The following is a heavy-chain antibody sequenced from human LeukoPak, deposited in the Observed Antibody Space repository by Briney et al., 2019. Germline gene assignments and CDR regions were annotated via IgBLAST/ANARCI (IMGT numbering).Heavy chain of an antibody. CDR3: ARDLGVASSGATSPFDY. D-gene: IGHD2-15*01. V-gene: IGHV1-8*03. CDR2: MNPNSGNT. Sequence: GASVKVSCKASGYTFTSYDINWVRQATGQGLEWMGWMNPNSGNTGYAQKFQGRVTITRNTSISTAYMELSSLRSEDTAVYYCARDLGVASSGATSPFDYWGQGTLVTVSS. J-gene: IGHJ4*02. CDR1: GYTFTSYD.